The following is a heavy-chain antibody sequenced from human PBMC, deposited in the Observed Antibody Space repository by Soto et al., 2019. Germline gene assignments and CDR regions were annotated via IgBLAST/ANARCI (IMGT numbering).Heavy chain of an antibody. D-gene: IGHD3-9*01. J-gene: IGHJ6*02. CDR1: GFTFSSYG. CDR3: AKGYYDILTGYYGRHTYGMDV. Sequence: GGSLRLSCAASGFTFSSYGMHWFRQAPGKGLEWVAVISYDGSNKYYADSVKGRFTISRDNSKNTLYLQMNSLRAEDTAVYYCAKGYYDILTGYYGRHTYGMDVWGQGTTVTVSS. V-gene: IGHV3-30*18. CDR2: ISYDGSNK.